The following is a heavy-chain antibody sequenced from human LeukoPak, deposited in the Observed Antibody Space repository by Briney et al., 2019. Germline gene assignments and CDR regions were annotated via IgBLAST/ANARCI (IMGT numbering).Heavy chain of an antibody. D-gene: IGHD3-16*01. Sequence: SETLSLTCTVSGGSISNGDYYWNWIRQPPGKGLEWIGYIYYSGSTNYNPSLKSRVTISVDTSKNQFSLKLSSVTAADTAVYYCARLRGTRANLAFDYWGQGTLVTVSS. CDR1: GGSISNGDYY. V-gene: IGHV4-61*08. CDR2: IYYSGST. J-gene: IGHJ4*02. CDR3: ARLRGTRANLAFDY.